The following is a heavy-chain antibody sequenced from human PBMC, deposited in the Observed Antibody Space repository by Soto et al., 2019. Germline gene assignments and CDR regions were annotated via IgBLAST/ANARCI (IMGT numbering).Heavy chain of an antibody. V-gene: IGHV4-39*01. D-gene: IGHD6-13*01. CDR1: GGSISTGSYT. CDR2: ISYSGGT. J-gene: IGHJ5*02. CDR3: ARRGHSTSWYWFDP. Sequence: QLQLQESGPGLLRPSETLSLTCTVSGGSISTGSYTGGWIRQPPGKGLEWIGTISYSGGTYFNPSLKSRVTISLDTSKNQFSLKLTSVTAADTAVYYCARRGHSTSWYWFDPWGQGTLVTVSP.